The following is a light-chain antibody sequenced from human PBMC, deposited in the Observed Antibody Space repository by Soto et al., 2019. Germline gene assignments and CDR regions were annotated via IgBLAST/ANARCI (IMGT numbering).Light chain of an antibody. CDR3: SSYTSSSNLIV. Sequence: QSALTQPASVSGSPGQSITSSCTGTSSDVGGYNYVSWYQQHPGKAPKLMIYDVSNRPSGVSNRFSGSKSGNTASLTISGLQAEDEADYYCSSYTSSSNLIVFGTGNKVTVL. J-gene: IGLJ1*01. CDR1: SSDVGGYNY. CDR2: DVS. V-gene: IGLV2-14*01.